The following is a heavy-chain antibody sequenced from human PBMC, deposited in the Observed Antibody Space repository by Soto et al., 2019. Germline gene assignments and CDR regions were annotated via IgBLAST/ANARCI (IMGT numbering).Heavy chain of an antibody. Sequence: QITLKESGPTLVKPTQTLTLTCTFSGFSLSTSGVGVGWIRQPPGKALEWLALIYWDDDKRYSPSLKSRPTNTKDTSKNQVVLTMTNMGPVDTATYYCAHRPGDSSGRIGYYLDYWGQGTLVTVSS. CDR1: GFSLSTSGVG. J-gene: IGHJ4*02. CDR3: AHRPGDSSGRIGYYLDY. CDR2: IYWDDDK. D-gene: IGHD3-22*01. V-gene: IGHV2-5*02.